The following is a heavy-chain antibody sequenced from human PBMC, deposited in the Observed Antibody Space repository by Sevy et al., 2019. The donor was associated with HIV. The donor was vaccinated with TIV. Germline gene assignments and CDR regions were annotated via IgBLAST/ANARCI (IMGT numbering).Heavy chain of an antibody. V-gene: IGHV4-61*01. CDR1: GDSVSGGNYY. CDR3: ARGHFDY. CDR2: IYYSGST. J-gene: IGHJ4*02. Sequence: SETLSLTCTVSGDSVSGGNYYWSWIRQPPGKGLEWIGYIYYSGSTNYNPSLKSRVTISIDTSKNQFSLRLTSVTAAATAVYYCARGHFDYWGQGTLVTVSS.